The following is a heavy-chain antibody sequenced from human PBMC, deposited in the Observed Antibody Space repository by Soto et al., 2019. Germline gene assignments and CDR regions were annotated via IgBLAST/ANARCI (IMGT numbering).Heavy chain of an antibody. CDR2: IIPIFGTA. CDR3: ARDGYYDSSGYYPHDAFDF. CDR1: GGTFSSYA. D-gene: IGHD3-22*01. J-gene: IGHJ3*01. V-gene: IGHV1-69*13. Sequence: ASVKVSCKASGGTFSSYAISWVRQAPGQGLEWMGGIIPIFGTANYAQKFQGRVTITADESTSTAYMELSSLRSEDTAVYYCARDGYYDSSGYYPHDAFDFWGQGTMVTV.